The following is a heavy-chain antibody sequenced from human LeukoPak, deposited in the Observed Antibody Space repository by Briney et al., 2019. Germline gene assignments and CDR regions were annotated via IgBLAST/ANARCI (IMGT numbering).Heavy chain of an antibody. CDR3: ARDGDVGSSSWYAPDWFDP. CDR1: GGSISNYY. J-gene: IGHJ5*02. Sequence: SETLSLTCTVSGGSISNYYWSWIRQPPGKGLEWIGYIYYSGSTNYNPSLKSRVIISVDTSKNQFSLKLSSVTAADTAVYYCARDGDVGSSSWYAPDWFDPWGQGTLVTVSS. D-gene: IGHD6-13*01. V-gene: IGHV4-59*12. CDR2: IYYSGST.